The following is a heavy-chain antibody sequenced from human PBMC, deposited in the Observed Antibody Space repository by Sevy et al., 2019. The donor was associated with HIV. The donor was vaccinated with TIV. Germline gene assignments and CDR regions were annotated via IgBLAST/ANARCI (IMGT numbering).Heavy chain of an antibody. Sequence: GGSLRLSCAASGFTFSSYGMHWVRQGPGMGLEWVAIISYDGSNQYYPDSVKGRFTVSRDNSKNTLYLQMNSLRAEDTAVYYCAKGKETYYYYYGMDVWGQGTTVTVSS. J-gene: IGHJ6*02. CDR3: AKGKETYYYYYGMDV. V-gene: IGHV3-30*18. CDR2: ISYDGSNQ. CDR1: GFTFSSYG.